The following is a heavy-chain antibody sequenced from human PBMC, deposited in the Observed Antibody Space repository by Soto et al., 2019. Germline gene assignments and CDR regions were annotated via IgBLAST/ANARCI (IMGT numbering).Heavy chain of an antibody. CDR2: IIPIFGTA. J-gene: IGHJ6*02. CDR1: GGTFSSYA. CDR3: ARDCHDVTSEYRGVITAMGRGYGMDV. D-gene: IGHD3-10*01. V-gene: IGHV1-69*13. Sequence: GASVKVSCKASGGTFSSYAISWVRQAPGQGLEWMGGIIPIFGTANYAQKFQGRVTITADESTSTAYMELSSLRSEDTAVYYCARDCHDVTSEYRGVITAMGRGYGMDVWGQGTTVTVSS.